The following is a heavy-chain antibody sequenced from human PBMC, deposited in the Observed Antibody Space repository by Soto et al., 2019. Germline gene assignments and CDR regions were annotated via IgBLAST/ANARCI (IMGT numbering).Heavy chain of an antibody. CDR3: TRVATGGWHDLNY. Sequence: PGGSLRLSCSGSGFTFGDYAMTWFRQAPGKGLEWVGLIRSKAYGETTEYAASVRGRFTFSRDDSKSIAYLQMDGLKTDDTAMYYCTRVATGGWHDLNYWGQGTLVTVSS. CDR2: IRSKAYGETT. V-gene: IGHV3-49*03. D-gene: IGHD6-19*01. J-gene: IGHJ4*02. CDR1: GFTFGDYA.